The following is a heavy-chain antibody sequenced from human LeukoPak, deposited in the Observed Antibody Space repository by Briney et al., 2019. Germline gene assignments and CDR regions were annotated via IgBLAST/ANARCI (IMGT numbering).Heavy chain of an antibody. J-gene: IGHJ5*02. D-gene: IGHD5-12*01. CDR3: ARGGDSGYRANDNWFDP. Sequence: KSSETLSLTCTVSGGSISSYYWSWIRQPPGKGLEWIGYISNSGSSYYNPSLKSRVTISVDTSKNQFSLKLSSVTAADTAVYYCARGGDSGYRANDNWFDPWGQGTLVTVSS. V-gene: IGHV4-59*12. CDR2: ISNSGSS. CDR1: GGSISSYY.